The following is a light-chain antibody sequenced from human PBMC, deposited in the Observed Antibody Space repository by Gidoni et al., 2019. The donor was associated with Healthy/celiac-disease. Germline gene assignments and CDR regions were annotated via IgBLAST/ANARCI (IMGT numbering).Light chain of an antibody. CDR3: QQRSNWPYT. V-gene: IGKV3-11*01. Sequence: EIAWTQSPATLSLPPGERPTLSCRASQGVSSYLAWYQQKPGQAPRLLIYDASNRATGIPDRFSGSGSGTDFTLTISSLEPEDFAVYYCQQRSNWPYTFGQGTKLEIK. CDR1: QGVSSY. J-gene: IGKJ2*01. CDR2: DAS.